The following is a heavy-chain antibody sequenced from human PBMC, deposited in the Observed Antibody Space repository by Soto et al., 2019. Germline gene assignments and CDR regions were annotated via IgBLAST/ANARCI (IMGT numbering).Heavy chain of an antibody. Sequence: QVQLVESGGGVVQPGRSLRLSCAASGFTFSSYGMHWVRQAPGKGLEWVAVIWYDGSNKYYADSVKGRFTISRDNSKNTLYLQMNSLRAEDTAVHYCASSWGYCSGRSYDNPDHWGQGTLVTVSS. D-gene: IGHD2-15*01. CDR3: ASSWGYCSGRSYDNPDH. CDR2: IWYDGSNK. V-gene: IGHV3-33*01. CDR1: GFTFSSYG. J-gene: IGHJ4*02.